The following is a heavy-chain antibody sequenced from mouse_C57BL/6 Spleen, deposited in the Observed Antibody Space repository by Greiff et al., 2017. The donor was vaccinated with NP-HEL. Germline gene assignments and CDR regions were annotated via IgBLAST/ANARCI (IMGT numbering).Heavy chain of an antibody. J-gene: IGHJ3*01. Sequence: QVQLQQSGAELVRPGTSVKVSCKASGYAFTNYLIEWVKQRPGQGLEWIGVINPGSGGTNYNEKFKGKATLTADKSSSTAYMQLSSLTSEDSAVYFCGRGGGGYAGFAYWGQGTLVTVSA. D-gene: IGHD2-2*01. CDR2: INPGSGGT. V-gene: IGHV1-54*01. CDR3: GRGGGGYAGFAY. CDR1: GYAFTNYL.